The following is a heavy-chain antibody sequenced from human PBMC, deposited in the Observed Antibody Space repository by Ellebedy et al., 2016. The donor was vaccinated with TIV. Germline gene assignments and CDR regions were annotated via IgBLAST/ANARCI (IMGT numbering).Heavy chain of an antibody. J-gene: IGHJ4*02. CDR1: GFTFSSYA. CDR3: AREGGTYYSAHFDQ. Sequence: PGGSLRLSCAASGFTASGFTFSSYAMAWVRQAPGKGLEWVSAISGSGGATYYADSVKGRFTISRDNFGNMWYLQMNSLGAEDTAVYYCAREGGTYYSAHFDQWGQGTPVTVSS. D-gene: IGHD1-26*01. CDR2: ISGSGGAT. V-gene: IGHV3-23*01.